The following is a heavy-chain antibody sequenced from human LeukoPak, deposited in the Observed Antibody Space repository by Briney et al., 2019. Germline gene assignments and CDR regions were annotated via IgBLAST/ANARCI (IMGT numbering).Heavy chain of an antibody. CDR2: INQDGSEK. CDR1: GFTFSSYW. Sequence: GGSLRLSCAASGFTFSSYWMTWVRQAPGKGLEWVANINQDGSEKYYVDSVKGRFFISRDNAKNSLYLQMNTLRAEDTAVYYCARGTSSSWYDYWGQGTLVTVSS. V-gene: IGHV3-7*01. D-gene: IGHD6-13*01. CDR3: ARGTSSSWYDY. J-gene: IGHJ4*02.